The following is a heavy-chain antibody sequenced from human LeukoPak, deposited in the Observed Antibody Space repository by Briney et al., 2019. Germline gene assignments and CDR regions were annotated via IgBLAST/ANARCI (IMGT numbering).Heavy chain of an antibody. CDR2: INSDGSST. CDR1: GFTFSSYW. J-gene: IGHJ3*02. Sequence: GGSLRLPCAASGFTFSSYWMHWVRQVPGKGLVWVSRINSDGSSTSYADSVKGRFTISRDNAKNTLYVQMNSLRAEDTAVYYCSTGSGHAFDIWGRGTMVTVSS. V-gene: IGHV3-74*01. D-gene: IGHD3-10*01. CDR3: STGSGHAFDI.